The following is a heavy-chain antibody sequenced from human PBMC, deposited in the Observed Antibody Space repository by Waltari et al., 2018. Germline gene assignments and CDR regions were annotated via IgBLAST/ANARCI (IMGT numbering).Heavy chain of an antibody. V-gene: IGHV4-39*01. CDR1: GGSISSSSYY. J-gene: IGHJ4*02. CDR2: SYYSRST. CDR3: ASTLRITMVRGVIINLLPSGD. D-gene: IGHD3-10*01. Sequence: QLQLQESGPGLVKPSETLSLTCTVSGGSISSSSYYWGWISQPPGKGLEWIGSSYYSRSTYHNPSLKSRVTRSVDTSKNQFSLNLSSVTAADTAVYYCASTLRITMVRGVIINLLPSGDWGQGTLVTVSS.